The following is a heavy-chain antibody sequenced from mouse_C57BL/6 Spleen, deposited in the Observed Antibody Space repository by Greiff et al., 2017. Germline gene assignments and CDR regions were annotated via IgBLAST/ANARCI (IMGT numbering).Heavy chain of an antibody. CDR3: ANYYGSSYGYYAMDY. J-gene: IGHJ4*01. CDR2: IYPGDGDT. D-gene: IGHD1-1*01. CDR1: GYAFSSSW. Sequence: QVQLQQSGPELVKPGASVKISCKASGYAFSSSWMNWVKQRPGKGLEWIGRIYPGDGDTNYNGKFKGKATLTADTSSSTAYMQLSSLTSEDSAVYFCANYYGSSYGYYAMDYWGQGTSVTVSS. V-gene: IGHV1-82*01.